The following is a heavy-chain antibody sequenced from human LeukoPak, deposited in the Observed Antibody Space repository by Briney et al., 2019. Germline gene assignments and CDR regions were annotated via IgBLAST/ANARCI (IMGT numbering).Heavy chain of an antibody. Sequence: EGSLRLSCAASGFTFSDYYMSWIRQAPGKGLEWVSYISSSGSTIYYADSVKGRFTISRDNAKNSLYLQMNSLRAEDTAVHYCARGLTYYDFWSGYYPLLDVWGKGTTATVSS. CDR1: GFTFSDYY. CDR3: ARGLTYYDFWSGYYPLLDV. V-gene: IGHV3-11*04. J-gene: IGHJ6*04. D-gene: IGHD3-3*01. CDR2: ISSSGSTI.